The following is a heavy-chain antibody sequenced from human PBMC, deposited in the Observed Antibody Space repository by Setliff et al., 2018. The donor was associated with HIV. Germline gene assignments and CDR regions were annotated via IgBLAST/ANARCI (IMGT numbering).Heavy chain of an antibody. CDR3: ARVPVSSYYYYMDV. Sequence: ASVMVSCKASGYTFVNYHIIWVRQAPGQGLEWVGSISASSVNTNYTQGRVTMTTDTSTRTAYMELRSLRSDDTAVYYCARVPVSSYYYYMDVWGKGTTVTVSS. V-gene: IGHV1-18*01. CDR2: ISASSVNT. J-gene: IGHJ6*03. D-gene: IGHD6-13*01. CDR1: GYTFVNYH.